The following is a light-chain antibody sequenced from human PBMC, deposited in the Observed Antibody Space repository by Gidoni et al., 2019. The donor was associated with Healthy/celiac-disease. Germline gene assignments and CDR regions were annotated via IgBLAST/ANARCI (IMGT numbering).Light chain of an antibody. V-gene: IGKV3-20*01. CDR3: QQYGSSRGT. CDR1: QSVSSSY. CDR2: GAS. J-gene: IGKJ3*01. Sequence: DIVLTQSPGTLSLSPGERATLSCRASQSVSSSYLAWYQQKPGQAPRLLIYGASSRATGIPDRFSGSGSGTDFTLTIGRLVPEDFAVYYCQQYGSSRGTFGPGTKVDIK.